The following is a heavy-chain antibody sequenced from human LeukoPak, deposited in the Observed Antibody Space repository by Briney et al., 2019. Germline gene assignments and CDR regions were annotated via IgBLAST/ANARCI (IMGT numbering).Heavy chain of an antibody. D-gene: IGHD3-22*01. Sequence: ASVTVSCKASGYTFTGYYMHWVRQAPGQGLEWMGWINPNSGGTNYAQKFQGRVTMTRDTSISTAYMELSRLRSDDTAVYYCARTAPYYDSSGYPPDYWGQGTLVTVSS. CDR3: ARTAPYYDSSGYPPDY. CDR1: GYTFTGYY. J-gene: IGHJ4*02. CDR2: INPNSGGT. V-gene: IGHV1-2*02.